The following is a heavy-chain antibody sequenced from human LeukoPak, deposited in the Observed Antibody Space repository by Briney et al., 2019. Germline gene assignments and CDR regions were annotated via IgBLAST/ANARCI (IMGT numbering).Heavy chain of an antibody. D-gene: IGHD4-11*01. CDR2: ISHDGANK. V-gene: IGHV3-30-3*02. CDR1: GFTFSSYG. Sequence: GGSLRLSCAASGFTFSSYGMHWVRQAPGPGLEWVAVISHDGANKYYADSVKGRFTISRDNSKKTLYLQMDSVSGEDTAVYYGAEVSSASNPYYGVDVWGQGATVTVSS. J-gene: IGHJ6*01. CDR3: AEVSSASNPYYGVDV.